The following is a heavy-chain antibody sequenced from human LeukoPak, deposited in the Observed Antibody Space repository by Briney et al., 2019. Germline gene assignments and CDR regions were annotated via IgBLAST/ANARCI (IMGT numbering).Heavy chain of an antibody. CDR2: IRYDGSNK. V-gene: IGHV3-30*02. D-gene: IGHD3-22*01. J-gene: IGHJ4*02. Sequence: GGCLRLSCAASGFTFSSYGMHWVRQAPGKGLEWVAFIRYDGSNKYYADSVKGRFTISRDNSKNTLYLQMNSLRAEDTAGYYCAKDLYYYDSSGSHYFDYWGQGTLVSVSS. CDR1: GFTFSSYG. CDR3: AKDLYYYDSSGSHYFDY.